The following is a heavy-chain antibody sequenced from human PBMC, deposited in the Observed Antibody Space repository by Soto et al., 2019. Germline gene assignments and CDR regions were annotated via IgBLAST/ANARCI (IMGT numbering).Heavy chain of an antibody. CDR1: GYRFTNHA. CDR2: INAANGDT. D-gene: IGHD6-13*01. Sequence: QVQLVQSGAEMKKPGASVKVSCKASGYRFTNHAIHWVRQAPGQRLEWLGWINAANGDTKYSVEFQGRVTITRDTSATTAYKDLSSLNSEDTAVYYCAKSGASSPGNWFDSWGQGTLVTVSS. V-gene: IGHV1-3*01. CDR3: AKSGASSPGNWFDS. J-gene: IGHJ5*01.